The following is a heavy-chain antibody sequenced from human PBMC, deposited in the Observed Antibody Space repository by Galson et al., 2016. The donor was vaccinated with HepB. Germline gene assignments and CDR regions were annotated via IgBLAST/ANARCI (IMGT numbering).Heavy chain of an antibody. D-gene: IGHD3-10*01. V-gene: IGHV3-33*01. CDR1: GFTFSSYG. CDR3: VGDRASGQGPLDY. CDR2: IWHDGSYK. J-gene: IGHJ4*02. Sequence: SLRLSCAASGFTFSSYGMHWVRQAPGKGLEWVAFIWHDGSYKTYADSVKGRFTVSRDNSKNMLFLQMISLGVEDTAVYHCVGDRASGQGPLDYWGQGTLVTVSS.